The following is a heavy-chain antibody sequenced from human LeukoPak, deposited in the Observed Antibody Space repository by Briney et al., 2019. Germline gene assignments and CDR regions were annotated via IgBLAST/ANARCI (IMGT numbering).Heavy chain of an antibody. Sequence: GWSLRLSCAASGFTFSSYSMNWVRQAPGKGLEWVSSISSSSSYIYYADSVKGRFTISRDNAKNSLYLQINSLRAEDTAVYYCARVIPTYYYDSSGYSNWFDPWGQGTLVTVSS. CDR2: ISSSSSYI. D-gene: IGHD3-22*01. V-gene: IGHV3-21*01. CDR3: ARVIPTYYYDSSGYSNWFDP. CDR1: GFTFSSYS. J-gene: IGHJ5*02.